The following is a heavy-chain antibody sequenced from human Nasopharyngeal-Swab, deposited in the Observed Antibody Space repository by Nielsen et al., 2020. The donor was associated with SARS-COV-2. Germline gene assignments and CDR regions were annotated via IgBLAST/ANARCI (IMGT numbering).Heavy chain of an antibody. Sequence: SVPVSCMASLYTFPHYYMHSVRQAPAQGLEWMGWINPNSGGTNYAQKFQGWVTMTRDTSISKASMELSELRSDDTSVYYCARMCSGGSCLDYWGQGTLVTVSS. CDR2: INPNSGGT. CDR1: LYTFPHYY. CDR3: ARMCSGGSCLDY. J-gene: IGHJ4*02. D-gene: IGHD2-15*01. V-gene: IGHV1-2*04.